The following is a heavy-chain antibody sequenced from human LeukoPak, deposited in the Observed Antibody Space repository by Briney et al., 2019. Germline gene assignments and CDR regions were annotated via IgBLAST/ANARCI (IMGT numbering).Heavy chain of an antibody. CDR3: ARQEYCSGGSCYTWFDP. CDR2: IYPADSNI. D-gene: IGHD2-15*01. CDR1: GYSINNYW. J-gene: IGHJ5*02. Sequence: GESLKISCKGSGYSINNYWIGWVRQMPGKGLEWMGIIYPADSNIRYSPSFQGQVTISADKSISTAYLQWSSLKASDTAMYYCARQEYCSGGSCYTWFDPWGQGTLVTVSS. V-gene: IGHV5-51*01.